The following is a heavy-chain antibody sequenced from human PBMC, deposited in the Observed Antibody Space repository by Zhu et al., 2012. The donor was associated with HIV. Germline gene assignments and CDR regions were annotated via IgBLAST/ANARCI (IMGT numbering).Heavy chain of an antibody. CDR2: IYYTGST. V-gene: IGHV4-59*01. CDR3: ARSGGYTSPLGY. Sequence: QVQLQESGPGLVKPSETLSLICNVSGGSISNYYWSWIRQCPGKGLEWIGNIYYTGSTNYNPSLKSRVTISVDTSKSQFSLKLSSVTPADTAVYYCARSGGYTSPLGYWGQGTLVTVSS. D-gene: IGHD2-2*02. J-gene: IGHJ4*02. CDR1: GGSISNYY.